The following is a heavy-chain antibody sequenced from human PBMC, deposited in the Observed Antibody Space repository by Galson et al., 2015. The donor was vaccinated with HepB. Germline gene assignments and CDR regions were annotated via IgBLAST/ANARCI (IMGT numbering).Heavy chain of an antibody. CDR3: AKALYYDSSGYYFDY. D-gene: IGHD3-22*01. CDR1: GFTFSSYA. J-gene: IGHJ4*02. V-gene: IGHV3-23*01. Sequence: SLRLSCAASGFTFSSYAMSWVRQAPGKGLEWVSAISGSGGSTYYADSVKGRFTISRDNSKNTLYLQMNSLRAEDTAVYYCAKALYYDSSGYYFDYWGQGTLVTVSS. CDR2: ISGSGGST.